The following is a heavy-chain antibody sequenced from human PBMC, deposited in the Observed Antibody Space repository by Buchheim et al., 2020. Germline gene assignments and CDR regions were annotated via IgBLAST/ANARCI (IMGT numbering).Heavy chain of an antibody. D-gene: IGHD2-2*01. CDR1: GFTFSSYS. CDR2: ISSSSSYI. CDR3: ASRICTSCYAVRDYYYFGMDV. V-gene: IGHV3-21*01. J-gene: IGHJ6*02. Sequence: EVQLVESGGGLVKPGGSLRLSCAASGFTFSSYSMNWVRQAPGKGLEWVSSISSSSSYIYYADSVKGRFTIYRDNAKNSLYLQMNSLRAEDTAVYYCASRICTSCYAVRDYYYFGMDVWGQGTT.